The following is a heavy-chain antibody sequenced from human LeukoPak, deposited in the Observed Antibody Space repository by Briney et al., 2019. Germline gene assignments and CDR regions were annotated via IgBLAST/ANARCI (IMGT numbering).Heavy chain of an antibody. CDR3: AKAQGGYSYFDY. CDR1: GFTFSKCA. V-gene: IGHV3-23*01. Sequence: GGSLRLSCAGSGFTFSKCAMSWVRQAPGRGLEGVSGISGSGGSTFNADSVKGRFTISRDNSKNALYLQMNSLRAEDTAVYYCAKAQGGYSYFDYWGQGTLVTVSS. CDR2: ISGSGGST. D-gene: IGHD3-22*01. J-gene: IGHJ4*02.